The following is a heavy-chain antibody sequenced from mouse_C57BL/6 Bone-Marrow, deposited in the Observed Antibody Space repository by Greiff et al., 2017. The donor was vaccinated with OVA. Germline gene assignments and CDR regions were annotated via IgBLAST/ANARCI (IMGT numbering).Heavy chain of an antibody. CDR2: INPNNGGT. CDR1: GYTFTDYN. V-gene: IGHV1-18*01. Sequence: EVKLVESGPELVKPGASVKIPCKASGYTFTDYNMDWVKQSHGKSLEWIGDINPNNGGTIYNQKFKGKATLTVDKSSSTAYMELRSLTSEDTAVYYCARRIYDGYYGVCDYWGQGTTLTVSS. CDR3: ARRIYDGYYGVCDY. J-gene: IGHJ2*01. D-gene: IGHD2-3*01.